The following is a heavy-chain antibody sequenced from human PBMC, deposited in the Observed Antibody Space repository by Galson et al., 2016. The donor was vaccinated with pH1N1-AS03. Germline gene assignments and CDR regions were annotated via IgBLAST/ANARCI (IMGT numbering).Heavy chain of an antibody. V-gene: IGHV3-21*01. Sequence: SLRLSCAASGFPFSGYSMNWVRQAPGKGLEWVSFISTSSSSIYYADSVKGRFTISRDNAQNLLYLQMNSLRDEDTAVYYCARDGPPQGISVAGSLDFWGQGTLVTVSS. CDR3: ARDGPPQGISVAGSLDF. D-gene: IGHD6-19*01. CDR1: GFPFSGYS. J-gene: IGHJ4*02. CDR2: ISTSSSSI.